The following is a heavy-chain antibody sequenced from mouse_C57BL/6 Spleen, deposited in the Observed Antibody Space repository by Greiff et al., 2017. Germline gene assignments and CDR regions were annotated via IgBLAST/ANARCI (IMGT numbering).Heavy chain of an antibody. Sequence: EVHLVESGGGLVKPGGSLKLSCAASGFTFSSYAMSWVRQTPEKRLEWVATISDGGSYTYYPDNVKGRFTISRDNAKNNLYLQMSHLKSEDTAMYYCARDRDYYWYFDVWGTGTTVTVSS. CDR2: ISDGGSYT. CDR1: GFTFSSYA. V-gene: IGHV5-4*01. CDR3: ARDRDYYWYFDV. D-gene: IGHD2-4*01. J-gene: IGHJ1*03.